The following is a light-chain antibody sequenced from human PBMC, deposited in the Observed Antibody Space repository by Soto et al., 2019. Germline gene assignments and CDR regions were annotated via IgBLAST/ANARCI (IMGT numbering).Light chain of an antibody. J-gene: IGLJ3*02. CDR1: SSNIGSNP. V-gene: IGLV1-44*01. CDR3: AAWIDSLNAWV. CDR2: SSN. Sequence: QAVVPQPPSASGTPGQTVTITCSGSSSNIGSNPVNWYQQLPGAAPKLLIYSSNQRPSGVPDRISGAKSGTSASLAISGLQSADEAVYYCAAWIDSLNAWVFGGGTKLTVL.